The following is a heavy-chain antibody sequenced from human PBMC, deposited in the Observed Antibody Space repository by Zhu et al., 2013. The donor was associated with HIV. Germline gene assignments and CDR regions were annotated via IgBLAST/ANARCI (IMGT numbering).Heavy chain of an antibody. J-gene: IGHJ6*03. Sequence: QVQLVQSGAEVKKPGSSVRVSCTASGGTFTISAITWMRQAPGQGLEWMGGIIPQFGSAEYAQNFQGRLTINADKSTSTVYMELSSLRSDDTAVYYCAREQCSSTTCYQYMDVWGKGTTVTVS. CDR3: AREQCSSTTCYQYMDV. V-gene: IGHV1-69*06. CDR2: IIPQFGSA. CDR1: GGTFTISA. D-gene: IGHD2-2*01.